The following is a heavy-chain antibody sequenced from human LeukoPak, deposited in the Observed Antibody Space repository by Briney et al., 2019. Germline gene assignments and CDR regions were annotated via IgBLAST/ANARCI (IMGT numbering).Heavy chain of an antibody. CDR1: GFTFHQYA. CDR2: ISWNSGSI. V-gene: IGHV3-9*01. J-gene: IGHJ4*02. D-gene: IGHD5-12*01. CDR3: AKDKAPLYSGYDWDLDF. Sequence: GGSLRLSCAASGFTFHQYAIHWVRQVPGKGLEWVSGISWNSGSIGYADSVKGRFTIFRDSAKNSVYLQMNSLRPEDTALYYCAKDKAPLYSGYDWDLDFWGQGTLVTVSS.